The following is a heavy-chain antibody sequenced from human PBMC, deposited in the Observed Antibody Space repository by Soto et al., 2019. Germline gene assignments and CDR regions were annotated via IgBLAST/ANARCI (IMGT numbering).Heavy chain of an antibody. Sequence: GVSLRLSCAASGFTFSSYWMHWVRQAPGKGLVWVSRINSDGSSTSYADSVKGRFTISRDNAKNTLYLQMNSLRAEDTAVYYCAKMPLPDYGDYADYWGQGTLVTVSS. CDR2: INSDGSST. J-gene: IGHJ4*02. D-gene: IGHD4-17*01. CDR3: AKMPLPDYGDYADY. V-gene: IGHV3-74*01. CDR1: GFTFSSYW.